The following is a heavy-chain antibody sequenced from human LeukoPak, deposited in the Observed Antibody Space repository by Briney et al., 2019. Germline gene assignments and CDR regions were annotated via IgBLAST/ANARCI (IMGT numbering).Heavy chain of an antibody. CDR1: GFTFIDYW. D-gene: IGHD6-19*01. V-gene: IGHV3-7*01. J-gene: IGHJ4*02. CDR3: ARWGYTNGWYYFEN. Sequence: GGSLRLSCAASGFTFIDYWMGWVRQAPGKGLEWVANIKQDGSETYYVDSVKGRFTISRDNAKSSLFLHMNSLRAEDTAVYYCARWGYTNGWYYFENWGQGTLVTVSS. CDR2: IKQDGSET.